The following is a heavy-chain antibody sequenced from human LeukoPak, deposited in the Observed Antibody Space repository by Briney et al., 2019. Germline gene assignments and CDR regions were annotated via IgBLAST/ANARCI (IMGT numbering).Heavy chain of an antibody. CDR3: ARGKYYYDYYYFDY. V-gene: IGHV4-59*01. Sequence: PSETLSLTCTVSGGSISSYYWSWIRQPPGKGLGWVGYIYYSGSTNYNPSLKSRVTISVDTSKNQFSLKLSSVTAADTAVYYCARGKYYYDYYYFDYWGQGTLVTVSS. CDR1: GGSISSYY. J-gene: IGHJ4*02. CDR2: IYYSGST. D-gene: IGHD3-22*01.